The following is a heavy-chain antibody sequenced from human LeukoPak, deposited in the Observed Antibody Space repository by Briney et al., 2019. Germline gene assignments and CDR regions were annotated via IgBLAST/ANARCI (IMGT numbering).Heavy chain of an antibody. CDR3: ARSTRSYSGYDFPAY. V-gene: IGHV1-69*05. D-gene: IGHD5-12*01. CDR1: GGTFSSYA. CDR2: IIPIFGTA. Sequence: SVMVSCKASGGTFSSYAISWVRQAPGQGLEWMGGIIPIFGTANYAQKFQGRVTITTDESTRTAYMELSSLRSEDTAVYYCARSTRSYSGYDFPAYWGQGTLVTVSS. J-gene: IGHJ4*02.